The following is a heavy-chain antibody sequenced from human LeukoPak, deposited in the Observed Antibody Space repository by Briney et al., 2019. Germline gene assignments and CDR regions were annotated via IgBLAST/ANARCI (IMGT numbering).Heavy chain of an antibody. Sequence: SETLSLTCTVSGGSISSYYWSWIRQPPGKGLEWIGCIYYSGSTNYNPSLKSRVSISVDTSKNQFSLKLGSVTAADTAVYYCARRMPAGTVDYWGQGTLVTVSS. CDR2: IYYSGST. CDR3: ARRMPAGTVDY. V-gene: IGHV4-59*01. D-gene: IGHD6-19*01. CDR1: GGSISSYY. J-gene: IGHJ4*02.